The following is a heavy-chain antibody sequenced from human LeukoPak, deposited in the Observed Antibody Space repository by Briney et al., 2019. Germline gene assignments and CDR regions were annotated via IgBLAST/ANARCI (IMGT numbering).Heavy chain of an antibody. V-gene: IGHV4-59*01. Sequence: SETLSLTRTVSGGSISSYYWSWIRQPPGKGLEWIGYIYYSGSTNYNPSLKSRVTISVDTSKNQFSLKLSSVTAADTAVYYCARWVDYDILTGYRLFDYWGQGTLVTVSS. CDR3: ARWVDYDILTGYRLFDY. J-gene: IGHJ4*02. D-gene: IGHD3-9*01. CDR2: IYYSGST. CDR1: GGSISSYY.